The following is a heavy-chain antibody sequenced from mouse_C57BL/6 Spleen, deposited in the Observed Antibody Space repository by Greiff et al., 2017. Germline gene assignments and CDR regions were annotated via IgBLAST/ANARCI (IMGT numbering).Heavy chain of an antibody. CDR2: IYPGDGDT. Sequence: QVQLQQSGPELVKPGASVKISCKASGYSFSSSWMNWVKQRPGKGLEWIGRIYPGDGDTNYNGTFKGKATLTADKSSSTAYMQLSSLTSEDAAVYFCAERGRGRDYWGQGTTLTVSS. CDR1: GYSFSSSW. D-gene: IGHD4-1*01. CDR3: AERGRGRDY. J-gene: IGHJ2*01. V-gene: IGHV1-82*01.